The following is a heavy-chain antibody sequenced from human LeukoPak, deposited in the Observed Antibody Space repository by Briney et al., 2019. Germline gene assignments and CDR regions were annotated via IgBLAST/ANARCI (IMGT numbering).Heavy chain of an antibody. D-gene: IGHD3-22*01. CDR2: ISGNGGST. J-gene: IGHJ4*02. CDR3: AKLGHPYYYDSSGYYWVDY. V-gene: IGHV3-23*01. Sequence: GGSLRLSCAASGFTFSSYAMSWVRQAPGKGLEWVSAISGNGGSTYYADSVKDRFTISRDNSKNTPSLQMNRLRAEDTAVYYCAKLGHPYYYDSSGYYWVDYWGQGTLVTVSS. CDR1: GFTFSSYA.